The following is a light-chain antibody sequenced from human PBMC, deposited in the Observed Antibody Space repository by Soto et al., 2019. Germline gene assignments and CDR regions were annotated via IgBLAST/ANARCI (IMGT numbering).Light chain of an antibody. CDR2: AAS. V-gene: IGKV1-5*01. J-gene: IGKJ5*01. Sequence: DIQMTQSPSTLSGSVGDRVTITCRASQTIRSWLAWYQQKPGKAPKLLIYAASNLQSGVPSSFSGSGSGTDFTLTISSLEPEDFALYYCQQRINWPPITFGQGTRLEIK. CDR1: QTIRSW. CDR3: QQRINWPPIT.